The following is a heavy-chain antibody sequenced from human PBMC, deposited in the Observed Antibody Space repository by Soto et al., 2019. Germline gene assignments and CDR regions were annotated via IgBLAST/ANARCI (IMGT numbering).Heavy chain of an antibody. CDR2: ISGSGGST. CDR1: GFTFSSYA. Sequence: EVQLLESGGGLVQPGGSLRLSCAASGFTFSSYAMSWVRQAPGKGLEWVSAISGSGGSTYYADSVKGRFTISRDNSKNTLYLQMNSLRAEDTAVYYCATNTVTRRSQPAYYFDYWGQGTLVTVSS. J-gene: IGHJ4*02. D-gene: IGHD4-17*01. V-gene: IGHV3-23*01. CDR3: ATNTVTRRSQPAYYFDY.